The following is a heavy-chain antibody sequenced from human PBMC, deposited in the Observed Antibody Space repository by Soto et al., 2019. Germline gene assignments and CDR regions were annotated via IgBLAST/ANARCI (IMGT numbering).Heavy chain of an antibody. CDR1: GFTFNTYG. CDR2: IWCAGSNK. V-gene: IGHV3-33*01. CDR3: ARGTVHFDY. J-gene: IGHJ4*02. D-gene: IGHD4-17*01. Sequence: QVQLMESGGGVVQPGRSLRLSGAASGFTFNTYGIHWVRQAPGKGLERVAVIWCAGSNKYYADSVKGRFTISRDNSKNTLYLQTNSLRAEDTAVYYCARGTVHFDYWGQGTLVTVSS.